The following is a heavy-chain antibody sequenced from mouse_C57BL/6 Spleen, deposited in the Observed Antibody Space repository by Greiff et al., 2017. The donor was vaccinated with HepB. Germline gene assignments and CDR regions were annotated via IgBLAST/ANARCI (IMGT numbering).Heavy chain of an antibody. Sequence: QVQLQQPGAELVMPGASVKLSCKASGYTFTSYWMHWVKQRPGQGLEWIGEIDPSDSYTNYNQKFKGKSTLTVDKSSSKAYMQLSSLTSEDSAVYYCAIKGPYGYGYAMDYWGQGTSVTVSS. V-gene: IGHV1-69*01. CDR2: IDPSDSYT. J-gene: IGHJ4*01. CDR3: AIKGPYGYGYAMDY. CDR1: GYTFTSYW. D-gene: IGHD2-2*01.